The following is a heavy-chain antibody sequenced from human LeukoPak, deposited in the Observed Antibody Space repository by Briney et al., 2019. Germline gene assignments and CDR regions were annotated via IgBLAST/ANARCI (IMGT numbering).Heavy chain of an antibody. V-gene: IGHV6-1*01. CDR1: GDIFSSNSAA. CDR3: ARKGTVTTSFDY. D-gene: IGHD4-11*01. CDR2: TYYRSKWIS. Sequence: SQTLSLTCAVSGDIFSSNSAAWNWVRQSPSRGLEWLGRTYYRSKWISDYALSVKSRITINADTSKNQFSLQLNSVTPEDTAVYYCARKGTVTTSFDYWGQGILVTVSS. J-gene: IGHJ4*02.